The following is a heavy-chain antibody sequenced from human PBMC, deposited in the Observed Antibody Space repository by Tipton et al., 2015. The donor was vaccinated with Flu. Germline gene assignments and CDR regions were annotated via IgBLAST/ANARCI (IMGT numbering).Heavy chain of an antibody. CDR3: ASPGDSSVYYPERGNAFDI. Sequence: QLVQSGAEVKKPGSSVKVSCKASGGTFSSYAISWVRQAPGQGLEWMGGIIPIFGTANYAQKFQGRVTITADESTSTAYMELSSLRSEDTAVYYCASPGDSSVYYPERGNAFDIWGQGTMVTVSS. J-gene: IGHJ3*02. CDR1: GGTFSSYA. V-gene: IGHV1-69*01. D-gene: IGHD3-22*01. CDR2: IIPIFGTA.